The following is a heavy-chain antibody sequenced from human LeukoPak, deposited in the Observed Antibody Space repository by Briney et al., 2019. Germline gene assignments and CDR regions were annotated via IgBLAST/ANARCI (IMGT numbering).Heavy chain of an antibody. Sequence: SETLSLTCAVYGGSFSGYYWGWVRQPPGKGLEWIGNIYSSGSTYYNSSLKSRVTISIDTSNNQVSLKMSSMTAADTAVYYCAKSDGYGLIDSWGQGTLVTVSS. CDR2: IYSSGST. CDR1: GGSFSGYY. V-gene: IGHV4-34*01. J-gene: IGHJ5*01. D-gene: IGHD2-21*02. CDR3: AKSDGYGLIDS.